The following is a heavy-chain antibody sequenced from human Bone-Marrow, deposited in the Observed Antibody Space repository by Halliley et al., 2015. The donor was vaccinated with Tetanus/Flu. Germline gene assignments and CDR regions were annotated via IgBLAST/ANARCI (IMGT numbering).Heavy chain of an antibody. Sequence: GLVNPSETLSLTCTVSGGSISGYYWSWIRQPPGKGLGRIGYIYHGASADYNPSVKSRVAISVDTSKNQFSLRLTSVTAADTAVFYWARDGDVVVRGAFHFWGQGTVVTVPS. V-gene: IGHV4-59*01. CDR2: IYHGASA. D-gene: IGHD2-21*01. J-gene: IGHJ3*01. CDR3: ARDGDVVVRGAFHF. CDR1: GGSISGYY.